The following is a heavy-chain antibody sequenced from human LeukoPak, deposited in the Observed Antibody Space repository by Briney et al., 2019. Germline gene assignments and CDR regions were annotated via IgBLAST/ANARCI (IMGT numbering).Heavy chain of an antibody. CDR3: ARERWEGGSFVMGFDY. V-gene: IGHV4-59*11. D-gene: IGHD1-26*01. Sequence: SETLSLTCSVSGGSIRSHYWNWIRQPPGKGLEWLGQIYYTGSTYYNPSLKSRVTISVDTSKNQFSLRLSSVTAADTAVYYSARERWEGGSFVMGFDYWGQGGLVTVSS. J-gene: IGHJ4*02. CDR1: GGSIRSHY. CDR2: IYYTGST.